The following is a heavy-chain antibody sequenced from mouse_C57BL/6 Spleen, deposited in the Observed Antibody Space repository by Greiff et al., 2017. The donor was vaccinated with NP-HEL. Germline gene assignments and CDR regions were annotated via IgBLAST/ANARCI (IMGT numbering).Heavy chain of an antibody. CDR1: GYAFSSSW. CDR2: IYPGDGDT. CDR3: ARLDYFDY. V-gene: IGHV1-82*01. Sequence: VQLQQSGPELVKPGASVKISCKASGYAFSSSWMNWVKQRHGKGLEWIGRIYPGDGDTNYNGKFKGKATLTADKSSSTAYMQLSSLTSEDSAVYFCARLDYFDYWGQGTTLTVSS. J-gene: IGHJ2*01.